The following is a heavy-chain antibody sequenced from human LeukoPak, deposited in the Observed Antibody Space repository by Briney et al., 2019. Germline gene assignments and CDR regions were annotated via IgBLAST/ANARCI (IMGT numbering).Heavy chain of an antibody. Sequence: GGSLRLSCAASGFTFSSYWMTWVRQAPGKGLEWVVNIKQDGSEKYYVDSGKGRFTISRDNAKNSLYLQMNSLRAEGTAVYYCARDSRGDTTMDQKFDYWGQGTLVTVSS. CDR1: GFTFSSYW. CDR2: IKQDGSEK. CDR3: ARDSRGDTTMDQKFDY. D-gene: IGHD5-18*01. V-gene: IGHV3-7*01. J-gene: IGHJ4*02.